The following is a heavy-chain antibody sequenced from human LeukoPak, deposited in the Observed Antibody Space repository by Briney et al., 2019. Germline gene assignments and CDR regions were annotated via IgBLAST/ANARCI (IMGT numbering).Heavy chain of an antibody. D-gene: IGHD2-21*02. CDR2: IRGRGPTT. CDR1: GFTFSSYA. Sequence: PGGSLRLSCAVSGFTFSSYAMSWVRQAPGKGLEWVSSIRGRGPTTYYADSVKGRFTISRDNSKHTLYLQMNSLSAEDTAVYYCEAYCGGDCPARLRGSQLYYLDYWGQGTLVSASS. J-gene: IGHJ4*02. CDR3: EAYCGGDCPARLRGSQLYYLDY. V-gene: IGHV3-23*01.